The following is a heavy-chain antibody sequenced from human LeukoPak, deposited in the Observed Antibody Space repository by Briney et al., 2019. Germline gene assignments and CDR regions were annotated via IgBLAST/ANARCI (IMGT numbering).Heavy chain of an antibody. Sequence: PSETLSLTCAVYGGSFSDYYWTWIRQPPGKGLKWIGEINHSGSPNNNPSLKSRVSISFDTSKNQFSLKLTSVTAADTAVYYCGSRRTAMFGVIKGPIDYWGQGTLVTVSS. CDR1: GGSFSDYY. V-gene: IGHV4-34*01. CDR3: GSRRTAMFGVIKGPIDY. J-gene: IGHJ4*02. D-gene: IGHD3-3*01. CDR2: INHSGSP.